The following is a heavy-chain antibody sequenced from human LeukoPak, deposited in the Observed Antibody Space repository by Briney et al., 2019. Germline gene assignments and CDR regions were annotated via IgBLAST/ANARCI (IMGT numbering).Heavy chain of an antibody. CDR1: GYTLTELS. D-gene: IGHD4-17*01. V-gene: IGHV1-24*01. J-gene: IGHJ6*03. Sequence: ASVKVSCKVSGYTLTELSMHWVRQAPGKGLEWMGGFDPEDGETIYAQKFQGRVTMTEDTSTDTAYMELSSLRSEDTAVYYCATISPITNGAPLLYYYYYMDVWGKGTTVTVSS. CDR2: FDPEDGET. CDR3: ATISPITNGAPLLYYYYYMDV.